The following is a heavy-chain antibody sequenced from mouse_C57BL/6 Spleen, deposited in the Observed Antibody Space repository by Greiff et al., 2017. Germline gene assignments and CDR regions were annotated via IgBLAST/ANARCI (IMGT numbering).Heavy chain of an antibody. D-gene: IGHD3-2*02. Sequence: QVQLQQSGPELVKPGASVKISCKASGYAFSSSWMNWVKQRPGKGLEWIGRIYPGDGDTNYNGKFKGKATLTADKSSSTAYMQLSSLTSEDSAVYFCARSGKTAQAYYFDYWGQGTTLTVSS. V-gene: IGHV1-82*01. J-gene: IGHJ2*01. CDR3: ARSGKTAQAYYFDY. CDR2: IYPGDGDT. CDR1: GYAFSSSW.